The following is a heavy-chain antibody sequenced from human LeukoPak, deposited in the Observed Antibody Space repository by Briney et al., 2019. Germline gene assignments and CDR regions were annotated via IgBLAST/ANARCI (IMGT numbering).Heavy chain of an antibody. CDR2: IIPIFGTP. CDR3: ARDDGRYFDRLGHDAFDI. V-gene: IGHV1-69*13. CDR1: GGTFSTYA. J-gene: IGHJ3*02. D-gene: IGHD3-9*01. Sequence: SVKVSCKASGGTFSTYAISWVRQAPGQGLEWMGGIIPIFGTPNYAQKFQGRVTITADESTSTAYMELSSLRSEDTAVYYCARDDGRYFDRLGHDAFDIWGQGTLVTVSS.